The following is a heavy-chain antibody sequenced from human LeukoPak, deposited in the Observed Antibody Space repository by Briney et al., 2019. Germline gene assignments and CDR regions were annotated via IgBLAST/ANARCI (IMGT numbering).Heavy chain of an antibody. CDR3: VRENYSSGWYGIIDY. CDR2: IYYSGNT. J-gene: IGHJ4*02. Sequence: KPSETLSLTCTVSGGSISNYYWSRIRQPPGKGLEWIGYIYYSGNTNYNPSLKSRVTISVDTSKNQFSLKLSSVTAADTAVYYCVRENYSSGWYGIIDYWGQGTLVTVSS. D-gene: IGHD6-19*01. CDR1: GGSISNYY. V-gene: IGHV4-59*01.